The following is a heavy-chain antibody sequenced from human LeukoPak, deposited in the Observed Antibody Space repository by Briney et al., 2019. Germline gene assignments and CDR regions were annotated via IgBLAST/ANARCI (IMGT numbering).Heavy chain of an antibody. J-gene: IGHJ4*02. CDR1: GFTFSSYS. D-gene: IGHD2-2*01. V-gene: IGHV3-48*04. Sequence: GGSLRLSCAASGFTFSSYSMNWVRQAPGKGLEWVSYISSSSSTIYYVDSVKGRFTISRDNAKNSLYLQMNSLRAEDTAVYYCARDSDIVVVPAAMGVYFDYWGQGTLVTVS. CDR2: ISSSSSTI. CDR3: ARDSDIVVVPAAMGVYFDY.